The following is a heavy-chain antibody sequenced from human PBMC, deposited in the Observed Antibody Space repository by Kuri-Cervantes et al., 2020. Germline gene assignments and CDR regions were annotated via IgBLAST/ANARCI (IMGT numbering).Heavy chain of an antibody. D-gene: IGHD3-22*01. V-gene: IGHV3-11*01. Sequence: GGSLRLSCAASGFTFSDYYMSWIRQAPGKGLEWVSYISSSGSTIYYADSVKGRFTISRDNSKNSLHLQMNSLRTEDTALYYCAKDISTYYYDSSGYGWNGMDVWGQGTTVTVSS. CDR3: AKDISTYYYDSSGYGWNGMDV. J-gene: IGHJ6*02. CDR1: GFTFSDYY. CDR2: ISSSGSTI.